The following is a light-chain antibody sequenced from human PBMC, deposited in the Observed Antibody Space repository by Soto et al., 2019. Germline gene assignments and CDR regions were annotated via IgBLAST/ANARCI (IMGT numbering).Light chain of an antibody. CDR1: SSDVGGYNY. J-gene: IGLJ1*01. V-gene: IGLV2-14*01. Sequence: QYVLTQPASVSGSPGQSITISCTGTSSDVGGYNYVSWYQQHPGKAPIVIIYEVSTWLSGVANRFSGSKSGNTASLAISGLQAEDESYYYCCSYAGGHEVFGTGTKVTVL. CDR2: EVS. CDR3: CSYAGGHEV.